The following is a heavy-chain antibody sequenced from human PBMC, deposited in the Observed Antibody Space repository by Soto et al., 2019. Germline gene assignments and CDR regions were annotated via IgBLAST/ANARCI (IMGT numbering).Heavy chain of an antibody. V-gene: IGHV4-31*03. CDR1: GGSISSGGYY. CDR3: ARDRATVTTSDYYYGMDG. Sequence: QVQLQESGPGLVKPSQTLSLTCTVSGGSISSGGYYWSCIRQHPGKGLEWIGYIYYSGSTYYNPSLKSRVTISVDTSKHQFSLKLSSVSAADTAVYYCARDRATVTTSDYYYGMDGWGQGTTVTVSS. D-gene: IGHD4-17*01. CDR2: IYYSGST. J-gene: IGHJ6*02.